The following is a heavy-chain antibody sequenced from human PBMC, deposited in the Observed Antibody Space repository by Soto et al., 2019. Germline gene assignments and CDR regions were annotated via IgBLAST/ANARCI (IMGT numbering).Heavy chain of an antibody. CDR2: IYPGDSDT. CDR3: ARWGREWELLRPSFPPGYYGMDV. V-gene: IGHV5-51*01. J-gene: IGHJ6*02. CDR1: GYSFTSYW. Sequence: GESLKISCKGSGYSFTSYWIGWVRQMPGKGLEWMGIIYPGDSDTRYSPSFQGQVTISADKSLSTAYLQWSSLKASDTAMYYCARWGREWELLRPSFPPGYYGMDVWGQGTTVTVSS. D-gene: IGHD1-26*01.